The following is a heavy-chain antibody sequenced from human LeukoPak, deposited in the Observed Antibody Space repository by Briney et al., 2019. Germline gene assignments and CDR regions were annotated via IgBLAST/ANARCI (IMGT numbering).Heavy chain of an antibody. J-gene: IGHJ2*01. CDR1: GGSFSGYY. CDR3: ARPAVVVPAAPGLNWYFDL. D-gene: IGHD2-2*01. V-gene: IGHV4-34*01. Sequence: SETLSLTCAVYGGSFSGYYWSWIRQPPGKGLEWIGEINHSGSTNYNPSLKSRVTISVDTSKNQFSLKLSSVTAADTAVYYYARPAVVVPAAPGLNWYFDLWGRGTLVTVSS. CDR2: INHSGST.